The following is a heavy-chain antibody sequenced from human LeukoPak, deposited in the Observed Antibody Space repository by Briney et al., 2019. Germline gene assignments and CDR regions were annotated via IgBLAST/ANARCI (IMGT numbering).Heavy chain of an antibody. J-gene: IGHJ4*02. CDR1: GDSVSSNSPT. Sequence: SQTLSLTCAISGDSVSSNSPTWNWIRQSPSRGLEWLRRTYYRSKWYNEYALSVKSRITINPDTSNNQFYLHLNSVTPEDTAVYYCARYHYGSGLINWGQGTLVTVSS. D-gene: IGHD3-10*01. CDR2: TYYRSKWYN. CDR3: ARYHYGSGLIN. V-gene: IGHV6-1*01.